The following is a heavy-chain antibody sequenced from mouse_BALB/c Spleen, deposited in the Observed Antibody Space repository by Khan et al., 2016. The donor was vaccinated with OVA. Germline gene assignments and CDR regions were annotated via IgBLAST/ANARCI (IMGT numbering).Heavy chain of an antibody. V-gene: IGHV1-4*01. CDR2: INPSNGYT. CDR1: GYPFTSYT. Sequence: QVQLQQSGAELARPGASVKMSCKASGYPFTSYTIHWIKLRPGQGLEWIGFINPSNGYTNYNQKFKDKATLTADKSSTTVYMQLSSLTSDDSAVYNCVRDGAYHRNDGWFAYWGQGTLVTVSA. D-gene: IGHD2-14*01. CDR3: VRDGAYHRNDGWFAY. J-gene: IGHJ3*01.